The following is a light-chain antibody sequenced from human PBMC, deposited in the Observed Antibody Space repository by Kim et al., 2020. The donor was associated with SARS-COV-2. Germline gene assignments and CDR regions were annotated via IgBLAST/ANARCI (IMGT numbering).Light chain of an antibody. J-gene: IGLJ3*02. CDR3: ATWDDSLNGWV. CDR2: SNN. CDR1: SSNIGSNN. V-gene: IGLV1-44*01. Sequence: QSVLTQPPSASGTPGQRVTTSCSGGSSNIGSNNVNWYQQVPGTAPRLLIYSNNQRPSGIPDRFSGSKSGTSASLAISGLQSEDEADYYCATWDDSLNGWVFGGGTKLTVL.